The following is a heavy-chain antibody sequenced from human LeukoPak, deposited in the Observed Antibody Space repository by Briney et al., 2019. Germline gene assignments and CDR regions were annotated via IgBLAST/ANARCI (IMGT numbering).Heavy chain of an antibody. J-gene: IGHJ5*02. CDR1: GYIFTDYY. V-gene: IGHV1-69*13. CDR3: ARVPYYYDSSGYSRWFDP. D-gene: IGHD3-22*01. Sequence: ASVKVSCKASGYIFTDYYMHWVRQAPGQGLEWMGGIIPIFGTANYAQKFQGRVTITADESTSTAYMELSNLRSEDTAVYYCARVPYYYDSSGYSRWFDPWGQGTLVTVSS. CDR2: IIPIFGTA.